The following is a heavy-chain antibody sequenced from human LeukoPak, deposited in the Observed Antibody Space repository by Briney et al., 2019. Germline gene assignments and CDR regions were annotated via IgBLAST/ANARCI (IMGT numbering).Heavy chain of an antibody. D-gene: IGHD1-26*01. Sequence: GGSLRLSCAASGFTFSNYGIHWVRQAPGKGLEWVAVISYDGSNKYYADSVKGRFTISRDNSKNTLYLQMNSLRAEDTAVYYCANGKDFDYWGQGTLVTVSS. CDR2: ISYDGSNK. J-gene: IGHJ4*02. V-gene: IGHV3-30*18. CDR1: GFTFSNYG. CDR3: ANGKDFDY.